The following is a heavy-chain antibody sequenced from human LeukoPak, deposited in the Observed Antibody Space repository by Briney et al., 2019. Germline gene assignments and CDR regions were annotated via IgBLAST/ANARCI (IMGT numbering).Heavy chain of an antibody. V-gene: IGHV4-59*01. CDR3: ARGEPNWGFDY. J-gene: IGHJ4*02. Sequence: SSETLSLTCTVSGGSMSIYYWNWIRQPPGMGLEWIGYISNSGSTYYNPSLKSRVTISVDTAKTQLSLRLSSLTAADMAVYYCARGEPNWGFDYWGQGTLVTVSS. CDR2: ISNSGST. CDR1: GGSMSIYY. D-gene: IGHD7-27*01.